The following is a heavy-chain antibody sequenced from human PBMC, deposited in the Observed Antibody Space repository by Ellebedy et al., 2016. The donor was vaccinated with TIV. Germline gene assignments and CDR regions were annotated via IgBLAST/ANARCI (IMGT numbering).Heavy chain of an antibody. CDR1: GFTFSSFA. J-gene: IGHJ6*02. V-gene: IGHV3-23*01. CDR3: ARVEYYYGMDV. Sequence: PGGSLRLSCAASGFTFSSFAMGWVRQTPGKGLEGVSGLYGSGRGIFYSDSVKGRFTISRDNSKNTLYLQMNSLRAEDTAVYYCARVEYYYGMDVWGQGTTVTVSS. D-gene: IGHD6-6*01. CDR2: LYGSGRGI.